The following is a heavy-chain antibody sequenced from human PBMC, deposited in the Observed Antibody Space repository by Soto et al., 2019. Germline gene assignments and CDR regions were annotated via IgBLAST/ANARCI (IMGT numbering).Heavy chain of an antibody. J-gene: IGHJ6*02. V-gene: IGHV4-61*01. D-gene: IGHD3-3*01. CDR2: IHYSGST. Sequence: SETLSRTCTVSGGSVSSGTYYWSWIRQPPGRGLEWIGYIHYSGSTTYNPSLKSRVTISVDTSKNQFSLKLSSVTAADTAVYYCAREYRVSEILGVVINCAMEVLGQGTTVT. CDR1: GGSVSSGTYY. CDR3: AREYRVSEILGVVINCAMEV.